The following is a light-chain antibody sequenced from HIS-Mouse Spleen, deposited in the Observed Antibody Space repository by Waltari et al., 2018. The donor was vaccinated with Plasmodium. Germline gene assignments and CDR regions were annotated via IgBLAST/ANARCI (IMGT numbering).Light chain of an antibody. V-gene: IGLV2-11*01. Sequence: QSALTQPRSVSGSPGQSVTISCTDTSRDVGGYNSVSWYQQHPGKAPKLMIYDVSKRPSGVPDRFSGSKSGNTASLTISGLQAEDEADYYCCSYAGSYTYVFGTGTKVTVL. CDR1: SRDVGGYNS. CDR2: DVS. J-gene: IGLJ1*01. CDR3: CSYAGSYTYV.